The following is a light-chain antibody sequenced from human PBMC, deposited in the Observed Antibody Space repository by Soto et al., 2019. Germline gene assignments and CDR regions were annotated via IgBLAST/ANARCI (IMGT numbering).Light chain of an antibody. V-gene: IGKV3-20*01. Sequence: EIVLTQSPGTLSLSPGERATLSCRASKRVSASYLAWYQQRPGQAPRLLTYGASSRATGIPDRFSGSGSGTDFTLTISRLEPEDSAVYSCQQYGSSPPTFGQGTKVDIK. J-gene: IGKJ1*01. CDR1: KRVSASY. CDR2: GAS. CDR3: QQYGSSPPT.